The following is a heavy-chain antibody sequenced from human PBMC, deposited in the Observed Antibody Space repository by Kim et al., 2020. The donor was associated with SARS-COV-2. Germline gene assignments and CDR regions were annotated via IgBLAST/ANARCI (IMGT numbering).Heavy chain of an antibody. J-gene: IGHJ6*02. D-gene: IGHD6-13*01. V-gene: IGHV3-23*01. Sequence: KGRFTISRDNSKNTLYLQMNSLRAEDTAVYYCAKYNVAAAALVVPYGMDVWGQGTTVTVSS. CDR3: AKYNVAAAALVVPYGMDV.